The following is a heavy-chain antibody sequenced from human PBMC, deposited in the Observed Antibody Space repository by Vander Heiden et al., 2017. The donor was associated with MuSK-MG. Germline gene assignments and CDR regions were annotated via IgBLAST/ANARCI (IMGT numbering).Heavy chain of an antibody. CDR3: ARDRVGETF. CDR2: ISSSGNYI. V-gene: IGHV3-11*01. D-gene: IGHD3-10*01. J-gene: IGHJ4*02. Sequence: QVQLVASGGGLVKTGGSLRLSCAASGFSFSDYYMGWVRQAPGKGLEWVSYISSSGNYIDYAASVKGRFTISRDNAKNSLYLQMNSLRAEDTAVYYCARDRVGETFWGQGTLVTVSS. CDR1: GFSFSDYY.